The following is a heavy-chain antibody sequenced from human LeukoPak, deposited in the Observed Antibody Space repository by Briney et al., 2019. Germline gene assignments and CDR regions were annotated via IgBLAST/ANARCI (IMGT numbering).Heavy chain of an antibody. CDR1: GGSISSYY. Sequence: SETLSLTCTVSGGSISSYYWSWIRQPPGKGLEWIGYIYYSGSTNYNPSLKSRVTISVDTSKNQFSLKLSSVTAADTAVYYCARGAVPAARDNWFDPWGQGTLVTVSS. CDR3: ARGAVPAARDNWFDP. V-gene: IGHV4-59*12. J-gene: IGHJ5*02. D-gene: IGHD2-2*01. CDR2: IYYSGST.